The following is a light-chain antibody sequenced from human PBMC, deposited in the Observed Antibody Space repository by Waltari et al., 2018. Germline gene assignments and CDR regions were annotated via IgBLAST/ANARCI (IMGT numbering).Light chain of an antibody. CDR2: GAY. CDR1: QSLTKKY. Sequence: VLTQSPGTLSLSPGETATLSCRAGQSLTKKYLAWSQQKPGQAPRLLIYGAYSRAAGIPDMFSGSGSGTDFTLTISRLEPEDSAVYYCQQYGSSIMYTFGQGTKLEIK. V-gene: IGKV3-20*01. CDR3: QQYGSSIMYT. J-gene: IGKJ2*01.